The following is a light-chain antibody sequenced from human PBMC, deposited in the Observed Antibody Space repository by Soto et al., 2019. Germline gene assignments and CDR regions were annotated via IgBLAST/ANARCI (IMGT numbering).Light chain of an antibody. CDR1: QSISSK. V-gene: IGKV3-15*01. J-gene: IGKJ4*02. CDR3: QEYNNWHPIT. CDR2: GAS. Sequence: EIVMTQSPATLSVSPGERATLSCRASQSISSKLAWYQQKPGQAPRLLIYGASTRATVIPVRFSGSGSGTEFTLSITSLQSEDFAVYYCQEYNNWHPITFGGGTKVEIK.